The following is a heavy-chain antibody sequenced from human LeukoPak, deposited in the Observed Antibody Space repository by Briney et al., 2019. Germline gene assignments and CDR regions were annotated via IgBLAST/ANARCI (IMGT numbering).Heavy chain of an antibody. CDR2: IKEDGSQT. Sequence: GGSLRLSCVASGFTFSRSWMDWVRQAPGKGLEWVANIKEDGSQTYYVDSAKGRFTISRDNAKNSLYLQMDSLRVEDTAIYYCSKSLDYWGRGTLVTVSS. J-gene: IGHJ4*02. CDR1: GFTFSRSW. CDR3: SKSLDY. V-gene: IGHV3-7*01.